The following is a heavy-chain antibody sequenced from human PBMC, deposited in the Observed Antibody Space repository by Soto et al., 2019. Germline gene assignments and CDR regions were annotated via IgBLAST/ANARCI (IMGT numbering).Heavy chain of an antibody. CDR1: GYTFSDYA. V-gene: IGHV1-18*01. D-gene: IGHD2-15*01. CDR3: VRCYCSVGSCYACWHFDL. Sequence: QVQLVQSGGEVKKPGASVKVSCQASGYTFSDYAISWVRRAPGQGLEWMGWISASTRNTDQAQNFQGRVILTLDTSTNTAYMELRSLRSDDTAVYYCVRCYCSVGSCYACWHFDLWGRGTLVTVSS. CDR2: ISASTRNT. J-gene: IGHJ2*01.